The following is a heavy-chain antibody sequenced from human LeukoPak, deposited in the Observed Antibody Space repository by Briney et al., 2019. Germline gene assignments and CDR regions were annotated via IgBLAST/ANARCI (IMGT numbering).Heavy chain of an antibody. CDR1: GGSISSYY. CDR2: IFYSGST. V-gene: IGHV4-59*08. CDR3: ARLLKSNRAFDI. Sequence: PSETLSLTCTVSGGSISSYYWSWIRQPPGKGLEWIGYIFYSGSTNYNPSLKSRVTISVDTSKNQFSLKLSSVTAADTAVYYCARLLKSNRAFDIWGQGTMVTVSS. D-gene: IGHD1-14*01. J-gene: IGHJ3*02.